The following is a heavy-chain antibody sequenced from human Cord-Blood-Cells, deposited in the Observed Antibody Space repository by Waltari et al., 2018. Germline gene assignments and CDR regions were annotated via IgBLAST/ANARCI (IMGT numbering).Heavy chain of an antibody. CDR2: ISAYNGNT. V-gene: IGHV1-18*01. Sequence: QVQLVQSGAEVKKPGASVKVSCKASGYTFTSYGISWVRQAPGQGLEWMGWISAYNGNTNYAQNLQGRVTRTTDTSTSTAYMELRGLRSDDTAVYYCARDEAGGGSYYYYYYGMDVWGQGTTVTVSS. CDR1: GYTFTSYG. CDR3: ARDEAGGGSYYYYYYGMDV. D-gene: IGHD1-26*01. J-gene: IGHJ6*02.